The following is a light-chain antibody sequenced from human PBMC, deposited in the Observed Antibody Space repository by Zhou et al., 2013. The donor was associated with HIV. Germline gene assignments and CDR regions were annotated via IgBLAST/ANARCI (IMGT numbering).Light chain of an antibody. Sequence: EIVLTQSPGTLSLSPGERATLSCRASQSVSSSYLVWYQQKPGQAPRLLIYGASTRATGIPARFSGSGSGTEFTLTISSMQSEDFAVYYCQQYNKWPPRYTFGQGTELEIK. CDR2: GAS. CDR1: QSVSSS. J-gene: IGKJ2*01. V-gene: IGKV3-15*01. CDR3: QQYNKWPPRYT.